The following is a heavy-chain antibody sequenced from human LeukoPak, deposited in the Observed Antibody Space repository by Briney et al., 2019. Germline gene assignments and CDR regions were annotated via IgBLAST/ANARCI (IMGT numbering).Heavy chain of an antibody. CDR3: ASMIVVVITTEDAFDI. D-gene: IGHD3-22*01. Sequence: GGSLRLSCAASGFTFSSYGMHWVRQAPGKGLEWVAVISYDGSNKYYADSVKGRFTISRDNSKNTLYLQMNSLRAEDTAVYYCASMIVVVITTEDAFDIWGQGTMVTVSS. V-gene: IGHV3-30*03. J-gene: IGHJ3*02. CDR1: GFTFSSYG. CDR2: ISYDGSNK.